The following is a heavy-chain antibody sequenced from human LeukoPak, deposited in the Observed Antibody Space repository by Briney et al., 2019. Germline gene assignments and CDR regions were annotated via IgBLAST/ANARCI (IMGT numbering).Heavy chain of an antibody. CDR1: GFTFSSYA. CDR2: ISSSGYST. Sequence: GGSLRLSCAASGFTFSSYAMTWVRQAPGKGLEWVATISSSGYSTYYADSVKGRFTISRDNSKNTLYLQLNRLRAEDTTVYYCAKTTYASNSSGWYNHFDYWGQGTLVTVSS. D-gene: IGHD6-19*01. CDR3: AKTTYASNSSGWYNHFDY. J-gene: IGHJ4*02. V-gene: IGHV3-23*01.